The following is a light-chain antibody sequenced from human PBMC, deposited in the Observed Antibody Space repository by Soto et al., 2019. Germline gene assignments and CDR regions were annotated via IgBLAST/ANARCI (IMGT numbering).Light chain of an antibody. V-gene: IGLV1-47*02. CDR3: AAWDARLSAWV. CDR2: TNY. Sequence: QAVVTQPPSVSGAPGQRVTISCTGSSSNIGAGYDVHWYQQLPGTAPKLLIYTNYQRPSGVPDRFSGSKSGTSASLAISGLRSEDEADYWCAAWDARLSAWVFGGGTKLTVL. CDR1: SSNIGAGYD. J-gene: IGLJ3*02.